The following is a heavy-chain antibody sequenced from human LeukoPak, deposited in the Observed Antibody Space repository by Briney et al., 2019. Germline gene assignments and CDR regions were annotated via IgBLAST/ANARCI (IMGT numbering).Heavy chain of an antibody. D-gene: IGHD2-2*02. CDR3: ARPKDYTSTWDV. CDR1: GGSFRANY. Sequence: SETLSLTCAVSGGSFRANYWSWIRQTPGKGLQWIGEINHIGSANYNPSLRGRVSISVDTSKNQFSLKVASVTAADTAVYYCARPKDYTSTWDVWGKGTAVTISS. CDR2: INHIGSA. V-gene: IGHV4-34*01. J-gene: IGHJ6*04.